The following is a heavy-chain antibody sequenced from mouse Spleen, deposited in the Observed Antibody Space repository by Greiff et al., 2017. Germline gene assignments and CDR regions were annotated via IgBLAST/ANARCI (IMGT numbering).Heavy chain of an antibody. Sequence: QVQLKESGPGLVSPSQSLSITCTVSGFSLTNYAVHWVRQSPGKGLEWLGVIWSDGSTDYNAAFISRLSISKDNSKSQVFFKMNSLQADDTAIYYCARKREKSIYYGNPLDVWGAGTTVTVSS. CDR2: IWSDGST. J-gene: IGHJ1*01. V-gene: IGHV2-4-1*01. CDR1: GFSLTNYA. D-gene: IGHD2-1*01. CDR3: ARKREKSIYYGNPLDV.